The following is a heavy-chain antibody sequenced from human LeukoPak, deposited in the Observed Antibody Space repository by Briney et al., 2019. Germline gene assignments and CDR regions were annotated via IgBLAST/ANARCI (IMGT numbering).Heavy chain of an antibody. D-gene: IGHD6-19*01. CDR2: IYFTGST. Sequence: PSQTLSLTCTVSGGSISSGDYYWSWIRQPPGKGMEWIGYIYFTGSTDYNPSLRSRVTMSMDTSRKQFSLKLSSVTAADTAVYYCARQYSSAWYYFDFWGQGTLVTVSS. V-gene: IGHV4-30-4*01. CDR3: ARQYSSAWYYFDF. CDR1: GGSISSGDYY. J-gene: IGHJ4*02.